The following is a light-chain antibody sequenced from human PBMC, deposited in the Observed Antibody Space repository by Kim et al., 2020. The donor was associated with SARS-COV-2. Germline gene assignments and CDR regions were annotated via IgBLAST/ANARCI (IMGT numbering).Light chain of an antibody. CDR3: QQRRSWPLT. V-gene: IGKV3-11*01. J-gene: IGKJ4*01. CDR1: QSVTGR. CDR2: DTS. Sequence: PGESATPPCRARQSVTGRLSWYQQRPGQAPRLLSYDTSNRATGIPARFSGSGSGTDFTLTISSLEPEDFAVYYCQQRRSWPLTFGGGTKVDIK.